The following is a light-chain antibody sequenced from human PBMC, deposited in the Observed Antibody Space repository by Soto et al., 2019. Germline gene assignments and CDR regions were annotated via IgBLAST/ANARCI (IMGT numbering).Light chain of an antibody. CDR3: AAWDDSLNGPV. CDR2: SNN. J-gene: IGLJ1*01. V-gene: IGLV1-44*01. CDR1: SSNIGSNT. Sequence: QSVLTQPPSASGTPGQRVTISCSGSSSNIGSNTVNWYQQLPGTAPKLLIYSNNQRPSGVPDRFSGSKSGTSASLAISWLQSEDEADYYCAAWDDSLNGPVFGTGTKLTVL.